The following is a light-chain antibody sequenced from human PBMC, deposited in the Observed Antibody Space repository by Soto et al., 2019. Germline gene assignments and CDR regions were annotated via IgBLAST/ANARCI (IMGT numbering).Light chain of an antibody. J-gene: IGKJ5*01. Sequence: DIQRTQSPSSLAASVGGRVTITCRASQSISSYLNWYQQKPGKAPKLLIYAASSLQSGVPSRFSGSGSGTDFTLTISSLQPEDFATYYCQQSYSTPITFGQGTRLEIK. CDR3: QQSYSTPIT. CDR1: QSISSY. CDR2: AAS. V-gene: IGKV1-39*01.